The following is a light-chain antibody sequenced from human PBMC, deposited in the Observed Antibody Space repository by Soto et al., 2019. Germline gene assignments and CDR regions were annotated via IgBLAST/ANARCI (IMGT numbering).Light chain of an antibody. V-gene: IGLV3-21*04. CDR1: NIGSIS. CDR2: YDS. Sequence: SYELTQPPSVSVAPGKTARITCGGTNIGSISVHWYQQKPGQAPVLVIYYDSDRPSGIPARFSGSNSGNTATLTISRVEAGDEADYYCQVWDSTSDHVVFGGGTKLTVL. CDR3: QVWDSTSDHVV. J-gene: IGLJ2*01.